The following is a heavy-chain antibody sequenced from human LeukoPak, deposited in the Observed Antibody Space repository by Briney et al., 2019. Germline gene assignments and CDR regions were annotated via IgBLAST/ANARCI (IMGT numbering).Heavy chain of an antibody. CDR2: FDPEDGET. CDR1: GYTLTELS. J-gene: IGHJ4*02. Sequence: GASVKVSCKVSGYTLTELSMHWVRQAPGKGLEWMGGFDPEDGETIYAQKFQGRVTMTEDTSTDTAYMELSSLRSEDTAVYYCARDQGYCSSTSCSTFDYWGQGTLVTVSS. CDR3: ARDQGYCSSTSCSTFDY. V-gene: IGHV1-24*01. D-gene: IGHD2-2*01.